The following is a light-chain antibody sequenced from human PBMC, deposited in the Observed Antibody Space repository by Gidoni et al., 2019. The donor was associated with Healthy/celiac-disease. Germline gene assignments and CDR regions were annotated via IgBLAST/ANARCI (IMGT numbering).Light chain of an antibody. CDR3: QQSYSTPRT. CDR1: QSSSSY. V-gene: IGKV1-39*01. J-gene: IGKJ2*01. Sequence: DIQTTQSPSSLPASVGDRVTITCRASQSSSSYLNWYQQKPGKAPKLLIYAASSLQSGVPSRFSGSGSGTDFTLTISSLQPEDFATYYCQQSYSTPRTFGQXTKLEIK. CDR2: AAS.